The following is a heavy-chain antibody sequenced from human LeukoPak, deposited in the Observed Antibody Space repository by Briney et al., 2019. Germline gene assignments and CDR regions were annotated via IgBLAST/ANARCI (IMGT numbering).Heavy chain of an antibody. V-gene: IGHV1-2*02. CDR1: GFTFSSYA. J-gene: IGHJ4*02. Sequence: GGSLRLSCAASGFTFSSYAMHWVRQAPGQGLEWMGWVNPASGGTNYAQKFEGRVTMTRDTSISTAYMELTALTSDDTAVYYCAGQKDPRPIDYWGQGTLVTVSS. CDR2: VNPASGGT. CDR3: AGQKDPRPIDY.